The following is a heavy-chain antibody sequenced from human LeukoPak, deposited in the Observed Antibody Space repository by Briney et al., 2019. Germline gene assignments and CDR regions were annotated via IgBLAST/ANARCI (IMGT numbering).Heavy chain of an antibody. D-gene: IGHD3-22*01. V-gene: IGHV3-23*01. CDR1: GFTFSSYA. J-gene: IGHJ3*02. CDR3: AKDVSSGYYYVPDAFDI. Sequence: GGSLRLSCAASGFTFSSYAMSWVRQAPGKGLEWVSAISGSGGSTYYADSVKGRFTISRDNSKNTLYLQMNSLRAEDTAVYYCAKDVSSGYYYVPDAFDIWGQGTMVTVSS. CDR2: ISGSGGST.